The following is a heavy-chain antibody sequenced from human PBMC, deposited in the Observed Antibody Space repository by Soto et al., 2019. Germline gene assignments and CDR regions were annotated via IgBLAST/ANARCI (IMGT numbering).Heavy chain of an antibody. Sequence: GGSLRLSCAASGFTVSSNDMSWVRQAPGKGLEWVSIIYSGGSTYYGDSVKGRFTISRDNSKNTLYLQMNSLRAEDTAVYYCAKARADPPSYYYYMDVWGKGTTVTVSS. V-gene: IGHV3-66*01. CDR1: GFTVSSND. CDR3: AKARADPPSYYYYMDV. J-gene: IGHJ6*03. CDR2: IYSGGST.